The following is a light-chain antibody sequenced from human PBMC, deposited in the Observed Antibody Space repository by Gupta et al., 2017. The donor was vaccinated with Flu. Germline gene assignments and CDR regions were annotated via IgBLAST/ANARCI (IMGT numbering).Light chain of an antibody. V-gene: IGLV2-14*03. J-gene: IGLJ1*01. CDR3: SSYTSTSTFYV. Sequence: QSALTQPASVSGSPGQSITISCTGTSSDVGRSNSVSWYQQHPGKAPKLIIFDVSSRPSAVSSRFSGSKSGNTASLTISGLQAEDEADYYCSSYTSTSTFYVFGRGTKVTVL. CDR2: DVS. CDR1: SSDVGRSNS.